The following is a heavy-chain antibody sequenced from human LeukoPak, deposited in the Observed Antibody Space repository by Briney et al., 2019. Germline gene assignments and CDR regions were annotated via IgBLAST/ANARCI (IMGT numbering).Heavy chain of an antibody. Sequence: WASVKVSCKASGYTFTSYYMHWVRQAPGQGLEWMGIINPSGGSTSYAQKFQGRVTMTRDMSTSTVYMELSSLRSDDTAVYYCARDKLGYCSGGSCYSGRYYFDYWGQGTLVTVSS. V-gene: IGHV1-46*01. CDR3: ARDKLGYCSGGSCYSGRYYFDY. CDR1: GYTFTSYY. CDR2: INPSGGST. D-gene: IGHD2-15*01. J-gene: IGHJ4*02.